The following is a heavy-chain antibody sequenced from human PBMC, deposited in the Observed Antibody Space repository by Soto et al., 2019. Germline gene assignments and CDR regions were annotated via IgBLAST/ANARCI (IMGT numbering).Heavy chain of an antibody. J-gene: IGHJ4*02. CDR3: AHRKIYYDSSAGFDY. D-gene: IGHD3-22*01. CDR2: IYWDDDK. Sequence: QITLKESGPTLVKPTQTLTLTCTFSGFSLSTSGVGVGWIRQHPGKALEWLALIYWDDDKRYSPSLKSRLTLTKDTSKNQVVLTLTNMDPVDTATYYCAHRKIYYDSSAGFDYWGQGTLVTVSS. CDR1: GFSLSTSGVG. V-gene: IGHV2-5*02.